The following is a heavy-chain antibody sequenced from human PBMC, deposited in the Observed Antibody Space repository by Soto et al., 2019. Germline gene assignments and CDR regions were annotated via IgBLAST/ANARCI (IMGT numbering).Heavy chain of an antibody. CDR2: INAGNGNT. V-gene: IGHV1-3*01. CDR3: ARDPEGGYSGYDLDYYYYYMDV. Sequence: ASVKVSCKASGYTFTSYAMHWVRQAPGQRLEWMGWINAGNGNTKYSQKFQGRVTITRDTSASTAYMELSSLRSEDTAVYYCARDPEGGYSGYDLDYYYYYMDVWGKGTTVTVSS. J-gene: IGHJ6*03. CDR1: GYTFTSYA. D-gene: IGHD5-12*01.